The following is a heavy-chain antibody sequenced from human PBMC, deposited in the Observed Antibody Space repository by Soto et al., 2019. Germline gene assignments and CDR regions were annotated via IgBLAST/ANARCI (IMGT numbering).Heavy chain of an antibody. CDR2: IFYNGKT. V-gene: IGHV4-59*01. CDR3: ARHFPIGNNWNYFDY. J-gene: IGHJ4*02. Sequence: QVQLQESGPGLVKPSETLSLSCSVSGGSISTYYWGWIRQPPGKGLEWIGYIFYNGKTHYNPSLESRVSISVDTSKKQCSLKLSSVTAADTAVYYCARHFPIGNNWNYFDYWGQGTLVTVSS. D-gene: IGHD1-1*01. CDR1: GGSISTYY.